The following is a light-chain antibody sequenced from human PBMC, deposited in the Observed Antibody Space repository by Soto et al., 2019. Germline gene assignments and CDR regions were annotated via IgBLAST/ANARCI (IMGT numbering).Light chain of an antibody. CDR2: DAS. J-gene: IGKJ1*01. V-gene: IGKV3-11*01. Sequence: EIVVTQSPATVSLSPGERATLSCRASQSVSSYLAWYQQKPGQAPRLLIYDASNRATGIPARFSGSGSGTDFTLTISSLEPEDFAVYYCQQRSNWPPWTFGQGTKVAIK. CDR1: QSVSSY. CDR3: QQRSNWPPWT.